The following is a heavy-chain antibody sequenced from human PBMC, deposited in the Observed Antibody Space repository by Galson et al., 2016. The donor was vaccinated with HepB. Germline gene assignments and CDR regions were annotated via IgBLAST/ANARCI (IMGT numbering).Heavy chain of an antibody. J-gene: IGHJ3*02. CDR1: GGSMNSNKYY. D-gene: IGHD2-15*01. CDR3: ARRNTDSGAFDI. CDR2: YYYSGST. V-gene: IGHV4-39*01. Sequence: SETLSLTCTVSGGSMNSNKYYWTWIRQPPGKGLEWIGSYYYSGSTFYNPPLKSQVTISADTSRNQFSLKLTSVTAADTAVYYCARRNTDSGAFDIWGQGTMVIVSS.